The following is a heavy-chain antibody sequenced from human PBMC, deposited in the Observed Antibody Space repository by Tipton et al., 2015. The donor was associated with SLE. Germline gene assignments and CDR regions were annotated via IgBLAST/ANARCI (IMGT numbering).Heavy chain of an antibody. J-gene: IGHJ4*02. V-gene: IGHV4-34*01. CDR2: INHSGST. CDR1: GGSFSGYY. Sequence: TLSLTCAVYGGSFSGYYWSWIRQPPGKGLEWIGEINHSGSTNYNPSLKSRVTISVDTSKNQFSLKLSSVTAADTAVYYCARFYCGGDCYPLDDWGQGILVIVSS. CDR3: ARFYCGGDCYPLDD. D-gene: IGHD2-21*01.